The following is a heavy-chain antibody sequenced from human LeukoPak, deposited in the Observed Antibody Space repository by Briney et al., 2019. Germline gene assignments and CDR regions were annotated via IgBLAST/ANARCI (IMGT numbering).Heavy chain of an antibody. CDR2: IIPIFGTA. V-gene: IGHV1-69*13. Sequence: ASVKVSCKASGGTFSSYAISWVRQAPGQGLEWMGGIIPIFGTANYAQKFQGRVTITADESTSTAYMELSSLRSEDTAVYYCARASRGTIFGVVTKSPYYFDYWGQGTLVTVSS. CDR1: GGTFSSYA. CDR3: ARASRGTIFGVVTKSPYYFDY. J-gene: IGHJ4*02. D-gene: IGHD3-3*01.